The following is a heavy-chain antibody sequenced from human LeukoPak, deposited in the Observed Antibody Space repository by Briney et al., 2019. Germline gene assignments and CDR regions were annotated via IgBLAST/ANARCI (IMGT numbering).Heavy chain of an antibody. Sequence: GGSLRLSCAASGFTFSHFWMNWVRQAPGKGLEWVGRIKSKANGGTIDYVAPVNGRFTISRDDLKQTVYLQMNSLKIEDTAAYFCSTGWYLDNWGQGTLVTVSS. V-gene: IGHV3-15*07. CDR3: STGWYLDN. CDR2: IKSKANGGTI. J-gene: IGHJ4*02. CDR1: GFTFSHFW. D-gene: IGHD6-13*01.